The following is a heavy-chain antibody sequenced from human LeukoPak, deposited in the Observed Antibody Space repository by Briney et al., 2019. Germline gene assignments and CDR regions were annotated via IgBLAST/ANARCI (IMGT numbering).Heavy chain of an antibody. D-gene: IGHD3-10*01. CDR3: ARRYYGSGSYYNWFDP. CDR2: FYPGDSDT. J-gene: IGHJ5*02. Sequence: PGESLKISCKGSGYSFTSYWIGWVRQMPGKGLEWMGIFYPGDSDTRYSPSFQGQVTISADKSISTAYLQWSSLKALDTAMYYCARRYYGSGSYYNWFDPWGQGTLVTVSS. CDR1: GYSFTSYW. V-gene: IGHV5-51*01.